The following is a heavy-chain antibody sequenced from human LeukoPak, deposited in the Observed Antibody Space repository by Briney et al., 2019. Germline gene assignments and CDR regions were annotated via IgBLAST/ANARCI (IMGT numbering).Heavy chain of an antibody. J-gene: IGHJ3*02. Sequence: GASVKVSCKASGYTFTGYYMHWVRQAPGQGLEWMGWISAYNGNTNYAQKLQGRVTMTRDTSTSTVYMELSSLRSEDTAVYYCARVKSYYYDTSDKDAFDIWGQGTMVTVSS. CDR2: ISAYNGNT. CDR3: ARVKSYYYDTSDKDAFDI. CDR1: GYTFTGYY. D-gene: IGHD3-22*01. V-gene: IGHV1-18*04.